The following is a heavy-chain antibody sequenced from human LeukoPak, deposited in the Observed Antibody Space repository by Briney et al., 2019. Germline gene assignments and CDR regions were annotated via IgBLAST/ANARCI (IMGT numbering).Heavy chain of an antibody. D-gene: IGHD3-22*01. CDR1: GFTFSTYD. CDR3: ARDLIGGYHLFAD. V-gene: IGHV3-13*01. CDR2: IVTAGDT. Sequence: GGSLRLSCAASGFTFSTYDMHWVRQVTGKRLEWVSTIVTAGDTYYPGSVKGRFTISRENAKNSLYLQMNSLRAEDTAVHYCARDLIGGYHLFADWGQGTLVTVSS. J-gene: IGHJ4*02.